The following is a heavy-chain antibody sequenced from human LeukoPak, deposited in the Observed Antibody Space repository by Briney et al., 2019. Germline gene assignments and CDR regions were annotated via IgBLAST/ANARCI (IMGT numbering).Heavy chain of an antibody. CDR2: INPNSGGT. CDR1: GYTFTGYY. V-gene: IGHV1-2*02. CDR3: ASRTGSRYYFDY. Sequence: ASVKVSCKASGYTFTGYYMHWVRQAPGQGLEWMGWINPNSGGTNYAQKFLGRVTMTRDTSISTAYMELSRLRSDDTAVYYCASRTGSRYYFDYWGQGTLVTVSS. D-gene: IGHD3/OR15-3a*01. J-gene: IGHJ4*02.